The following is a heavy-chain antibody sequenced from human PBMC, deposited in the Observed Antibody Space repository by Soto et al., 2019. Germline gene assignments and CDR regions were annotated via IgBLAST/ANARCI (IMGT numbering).Heavy chain of an antibody. CDR2: INPSGGST. J-gene: IGHJ4*02. Sequence: GASVKVSCKASGYTFIRYGIAWVRHAPGQGLEWLGIINPSGGSTSYAHKFQGRVTMTRDTSTSTVYMELSSLRSEDTAVWYCARDTGYYDSSGSIDYWGQGTLVTVSS. CDR1: GYTFIRYG. CDR3: ARDTGYYDSSGSIDY. D-gene: IGHD3-22*01. V-gene: IGHV1-46*03.